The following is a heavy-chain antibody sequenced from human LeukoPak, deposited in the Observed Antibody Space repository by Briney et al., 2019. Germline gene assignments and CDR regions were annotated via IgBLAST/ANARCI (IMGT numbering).Heavy chain of an antibody. CDR1: GFTFSSYG. V-gene: IGHV3-33*06. D-gene: IGHD2-21*02. CDR2: IWYDGSNK. CDR3: AKEHEGDCLDY. Sequence: GGSLRLSCAASGFTFSSYGMHWVRQAPGKGLEWVAVIWYDGSNKYYADSVKGRFTISRDNSKNTLYLQMNSLRAEDTAVYYCAKEHEGDCLDYWGQGPLVTVSS. J-gene: IGHJ4*02.